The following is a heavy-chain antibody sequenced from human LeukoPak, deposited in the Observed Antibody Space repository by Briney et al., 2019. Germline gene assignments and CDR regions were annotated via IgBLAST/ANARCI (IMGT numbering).Heavy chain of an antibody. CDR2: ISSSSSYI. J-gene: IGHJ4*02. V-gene: IGHV3-21*01. Sequence: GGSLRLSCAASGFTFSSYSMNWVRQASGKGLEWVSSISSSSSYIYYADSVKGRFTISRDNAKNSLYLQMNSLRAEDTAVYYCARALAYCGGDCYDWGQGTLVTVSS. CDR1: GFTFSSYS. CDR3: ARALAYCGGDCYD. D-gene: IGHD2-21*02.